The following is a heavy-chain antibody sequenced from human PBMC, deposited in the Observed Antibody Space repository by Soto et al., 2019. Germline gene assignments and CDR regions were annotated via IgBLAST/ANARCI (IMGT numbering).Heavy chain of an antibody. D-gene: IGHD6-25*01. CDR3: ARQNYYSSALQYFQH. CDR2: IHYSGST. Sequence: PSETLSLTCTVSGGSISSSAYFWAWIRQPPGKGLEWIGSIHYSGSTYYNPSLKSRVTISVDTSKNQFSLKLSSVTAADTAVYYCARQNYYSSALQYFQHWGQGTLVTVSS. V-gene: IGHV4-39*01. CDR1: GGSISSSAYF. J-gene: IGHJ1*01.